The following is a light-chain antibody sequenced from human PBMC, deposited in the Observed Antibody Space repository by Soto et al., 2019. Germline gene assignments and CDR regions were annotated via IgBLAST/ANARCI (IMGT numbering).Light chain of an antibody. Sequence: EIVLTQSPATLSLSPGERATLSCRASQSVRNDLVWYHQKPGQAPRVLIYSASNRATGIPPRFSGSGSGTDFTLTISSLEPADFAVYYCQQRTNWPPTFGGGTKVEMK. CDR1: QSVRND. V-gene: IGKV3-11*01. J-gene: IGKJ4*01. CDR2: SAS. CDR3: QQRTNWPPT.